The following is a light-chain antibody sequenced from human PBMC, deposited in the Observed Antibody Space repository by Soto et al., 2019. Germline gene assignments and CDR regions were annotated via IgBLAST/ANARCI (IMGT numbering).Light chain of an antibody. J-gene: IGLJ1*01. CDR3: SSYTSSRIYI. CDR2: EVN. CDR1: SSDIGAYNY. Sequence: QSVLTQPASVSGSPGQSITISCTGTSSDIGAYNYVSWYQHHPGKAPKLIIYEVNNRPSGVSNRFSGSKSGNTASLTISGLQAEDEADYYCSSYTSSRIYIFGTGTKSPS. V-gene: IGLV2-14*01.